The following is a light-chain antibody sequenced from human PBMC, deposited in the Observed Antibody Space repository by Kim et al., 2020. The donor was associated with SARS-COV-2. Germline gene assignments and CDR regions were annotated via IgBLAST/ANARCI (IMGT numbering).Light chain of an antibody. J-gene: IGKJ2*03. CDR2: GAS. CDR1: QSVSSN. Sequence: SPGERATLSCRASQSVSSNLAWYQQKHGQAPRLLIYGASTRATGIPARFSGSGSGTEFTLTISSLQSEDFAVYYCQQYNNWPPWYSFGQGTKLEI. V-gene: IGKV3-15*01. CDR3: QQYNNWPPWYS.